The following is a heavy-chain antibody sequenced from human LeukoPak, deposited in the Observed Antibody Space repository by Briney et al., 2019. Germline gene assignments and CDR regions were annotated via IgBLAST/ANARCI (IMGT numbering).Heavy chain of an antibody. CDR1: GFTFSSYY. CDR2: ISSNGDRT. Sequence: PGGSLRLSCSASGFTFSSYYMHWVRQAPGQGLEYIATISSNGDRTNYADSMNGRLAISRDNSKNTLYLQMSSVRAEDTAVYYCVKSNWDWGQGTLVTVSS. J-gene: IGHJ4*02. D-gene: IGHD7-27*01. V-gene: IGHV3-64D*06. CDR3: VKSNWD.